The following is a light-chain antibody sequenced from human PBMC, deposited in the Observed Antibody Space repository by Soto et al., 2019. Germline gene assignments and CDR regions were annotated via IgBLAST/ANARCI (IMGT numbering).Light chain of an antibody. J-gene: IGKJ2*01. CDR2: AAC. Sequence: DIQMTQSPFSLSASVGDRLSITCRASQTVTHLLSWYQQKPVQAPKLLIYAACSLQGGVPSRFSGSGSGTDFTLTISSLQPEDFATYYCQQSFSSPHTFGQGTKVDIK. CDR1: QTVTHL. CDR3: QQSFSSPHT. V-gene: IGKV1-39*01.